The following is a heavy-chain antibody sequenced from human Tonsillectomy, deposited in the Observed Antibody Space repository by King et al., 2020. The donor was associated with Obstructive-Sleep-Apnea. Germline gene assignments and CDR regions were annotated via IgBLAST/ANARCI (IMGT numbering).Heavy chain of an antibody. V-gene: IGHV3-30*04. CDR1: GFTFSSYA. CDR3: ARGGGNVLRYFASDY. J-gene: IGHJ4*02. Sequence: QLVQSGGGVVQPGRSLRLSCAASGFTFSSYAMHWVRQAPGKGLEWVAVISYDGSNKYYADSVKGRFTISRDNSKNTLYLQMNSLRAEDTAVYYCARGGGNVLRYFASDYWGQGTLVTVSS. D-gene: IGHD3-9*01. CDR2: ISYDGSNK.